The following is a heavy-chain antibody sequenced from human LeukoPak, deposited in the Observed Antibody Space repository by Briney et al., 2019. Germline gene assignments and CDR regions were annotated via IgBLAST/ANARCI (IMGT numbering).Heavy chain of an antibody. V-gene: IGHV4-34*01. J-gene: IGHJ3*02. CDR2: INHSGST. Sequence: SETLSLTCAVYGGSFSGYYWSRIRQPPGKGLEWIGEINHSGSTNYNPSLKSRVTISVDTSKNQFSLKLSSVTAADTAVYYCAREKTRRTYYYYDSSGSQTAFDIWGQGTMVTVSS. D-gene: IGHD3-22*01. CDR1: GGSFSGYY. CDR3: AREKTRRTYYYYDSSGSQTAFDI.